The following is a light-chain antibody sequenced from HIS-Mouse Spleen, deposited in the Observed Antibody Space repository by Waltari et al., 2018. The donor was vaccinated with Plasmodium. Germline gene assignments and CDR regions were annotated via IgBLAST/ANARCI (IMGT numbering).Light chain of an antibody. CDR3: QQYNNWSFT. CDR2: GAS. V-gene: IGKV3-15*01. Sequence: EIVMTQSPATLSVSPGERATLSCRASPSVSSNLAWYQQKPGQVPRLLIYGASTRATGIPARFSGSGSGTEFTLTISSLQSEDFAVYYCQQYNNWSFTFGPGTKVDIK. CDR1: PSVSSN. J-gene: IGKJ3*01.